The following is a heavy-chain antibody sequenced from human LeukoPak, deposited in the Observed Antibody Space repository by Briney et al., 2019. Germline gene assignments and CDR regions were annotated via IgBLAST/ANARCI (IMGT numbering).Heavy chain of an antibody. J-gene: IGHJ4*02. Sequence: PGGSLRLSCAASGFTFSSYWIHSVRQAPGKGLVCVSRINTDGSSTSYADSVKGRFTISRDNAKNTLYLQMNSLRAEDTAVYYCASSFKGPAANDYWGQGTLVTVSS. D-gene: IGHD2-2*01. CDR1: GFTFSSYW. V-gene: IGHV3-74*01. CDR3: ASSFKGPAANDY. CDR2: INTDGSST.